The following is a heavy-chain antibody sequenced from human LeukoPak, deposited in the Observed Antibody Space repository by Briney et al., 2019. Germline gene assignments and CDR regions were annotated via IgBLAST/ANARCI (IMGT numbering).Heavy chain of an antibody. CDR2: INPSGTST. V-gene: IGHV1-46*01. Sequence: ASVKVSCKASGNTFTRYYMHWVRQAPGQGLEWMGVINPSGTSTSYAQRFQGRVTMTRDMSTRTLYMELSSLRSDDTAVYYCVGDSSGYHLSDYWGQGTLVTVSS. D-gene: IGHD3-22*01. J-gene: IGHJ4*02. CDR1: GNTFTRYY. CDR3: VGDSSGYHLSDY.